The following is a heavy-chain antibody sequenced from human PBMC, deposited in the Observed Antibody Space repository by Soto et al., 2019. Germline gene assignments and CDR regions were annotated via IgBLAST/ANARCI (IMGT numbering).Heavy chain of an antibody. J-gene: IGHJ4*02. CDR3: ARGRYSYGFDS. V-gene: IGHV4-34*01. CDR1: GGSFSGYY. Sequence: QVQLQQRGAGLLKPSETLSLTCVVPGGSFSGYYWSWIRQPPGQGLEWIGEVNYSGGTNYNPSLEXRXXXSXXTSKSQFSLRLNSMTAADTAVYFCARGRYSYGFDSWGQGNLVTVSS. CDR2: VNYSGGT. D-gene: IGHD5-18*01.